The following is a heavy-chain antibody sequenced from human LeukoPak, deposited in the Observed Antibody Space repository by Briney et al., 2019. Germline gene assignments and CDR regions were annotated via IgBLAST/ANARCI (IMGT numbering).Heavy chain of an antibody. CDR3: ARQIASAGTAGFDF. V-gene: IGHV4-4*07. CDR2: IYSTGST. CDR1: GGSISSYY. J-gene: IGHJ4*02. Sequence: SETLSLTCSVPGGSISSYYWSWIRQPAGKGLEWIGRIYSTGSTNYNPSLKSRVTMSVDTSKNQFSLRLRSVTAADTAVYYCARQIASAGTAGFDFWGQGALVTVSS. D-gene: IGHD6-13*01.